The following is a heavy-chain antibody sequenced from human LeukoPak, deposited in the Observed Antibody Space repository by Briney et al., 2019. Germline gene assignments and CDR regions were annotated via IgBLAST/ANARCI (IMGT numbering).Heavy chain of an antibody. V-gene: IGHV3-21*01. CDR1: GVTFSSYA. D-gene: IGHD1-26*01. CDR3: ARAMYSGSYIGAFDI. J-gene: IGHJ3*02. Sequence: KPGGSLRLSCAASGVTFSSYAMSWVRQAPGKGLEWVSAISSSSSYIYYADSVKGRFTISRDNAKNSLYLQMNSLRAEDTAVYYCARAMYSGSYIGAFDIWGQGTMVTVSS. CDR2: ISSSSSYI.